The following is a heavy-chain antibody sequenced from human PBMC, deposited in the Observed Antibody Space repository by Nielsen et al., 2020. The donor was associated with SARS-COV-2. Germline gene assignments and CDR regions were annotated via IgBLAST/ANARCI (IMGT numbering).Heavy chain of an antibody. J-gene: IGHJ4*02. V-gene: IGHV3-23*01. D-gene: IGHD6-19*01. CDR3: AILLAVAGIDY. CDR1: GFTFSSYG. Sequence: GESLKISCAASGFTFSSYGMSWVRQAPGKGLEWVSAISGSGGSTYYADSVKGRFTISRDNSKNTLYLQMNSLRAEDTAVYYCAILLAVAGIDYWGQGTLVTVSS. CDR2: ISGSGGST.